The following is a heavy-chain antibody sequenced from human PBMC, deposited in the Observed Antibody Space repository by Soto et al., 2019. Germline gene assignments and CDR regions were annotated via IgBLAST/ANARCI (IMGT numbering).Heavy chain of an antibody. CDR2: IYYTGTT. J-gene: IGHJ5*02. Sequence: PSGTVSLTCIVSGGSIRSGDYYWSWIRQPPGKGLEWIGYIYYTGTTYYNPSLKSRVTISLDTSKNQFSLKLGSVTAADTAVYFCARFITMVRGVKTNLNYSSFDPWGQGTLVTVSS. V-gene: IGHV4-30-4*02. D-gene: IGHD3-10*01. CDR3: ARFITMVRGVKTNLNYSSFDP. CDR1: GGSIRSGDYY.